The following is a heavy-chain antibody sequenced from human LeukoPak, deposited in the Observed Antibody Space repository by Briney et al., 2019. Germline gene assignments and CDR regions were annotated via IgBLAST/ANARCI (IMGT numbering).Heavy chain of an antibody. CDR2: IYYSRST. Sequence: SETLSLTCTVSGGSISSYYWSWIRQPPGKGLEWIGYIYYSRSTNYNPSLKSRVTISVDTSKNQFSLKLTSVTAADTAVYYCARDSIGYYFDYWGQGTLVTVSS. V-gene: IGHV4-59*01. CDR1: GGSISSYY. CDR3: ARDSIGYYFDY. J-gene: IGHJ4*02. D-gene: IGHD3-22*01.